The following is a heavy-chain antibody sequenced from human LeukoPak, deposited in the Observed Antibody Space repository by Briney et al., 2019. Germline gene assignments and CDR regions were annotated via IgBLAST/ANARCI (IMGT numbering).Heavy chain of an antibody. CDR3: AKGNDFWSGYIHYYYYMDV. CDR1: GFTFSSCG. D-gene: IGHD3-3*01. Sequence: GGSLRLSCAASGFTFSSCGMHWVRQAPGKGLEWVAFIPYDGSNKYYADSVKGRFTISRDNSKNTLYLQMNSLRAEDTAVYYCAKGNDFWSGYIHYYYYMDVWGKGTTVTVSS. J-gene: IGHJ6*03. V-gene: IGHV3-30*02. CDR2: IPYDGSNK.